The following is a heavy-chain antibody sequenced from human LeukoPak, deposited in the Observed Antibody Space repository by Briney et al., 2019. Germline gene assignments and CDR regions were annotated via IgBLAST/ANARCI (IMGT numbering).Heavy chain of an antibody. CDR3: ARAIPPKREFDY. CDR2: IYHSGST. CDR1: GASIVSGDYS. J-gene: IGHJ4*02. Sequence: PSQTLSLTCAVSGASIVSGDYSWNWIRQPPGKGLEWIGYIYHSGSTYYNPSLKSRVTISVDRSKNQFSLKLSSVTAADTAVYYCARAIPPKREFDYWGQGTLVTVSS. V-gene: IGHV4-30-2*01.